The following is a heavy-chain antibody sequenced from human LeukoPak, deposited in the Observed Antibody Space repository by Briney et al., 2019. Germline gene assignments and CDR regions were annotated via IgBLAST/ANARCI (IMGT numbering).Heavy chain of an antibody. CDR3: ARVFYGDRYYFDY. CDR2: IYTSGNT. Sequence: SETLSLTCTVSGGSISSFYWSWIRQPAGKGLEWIGRIYTSGNTNYNPSLKSRVSMSVDTSGNQFSLKLTSVTAADTAVYYCARVFYGDRYYFDYWGQGTLVTVSS. J-gene: IGHJ4*02. CDR1: GGSISSFY. V-gene: IGHV4-4*07. D-gene: IGHD4-17*01.